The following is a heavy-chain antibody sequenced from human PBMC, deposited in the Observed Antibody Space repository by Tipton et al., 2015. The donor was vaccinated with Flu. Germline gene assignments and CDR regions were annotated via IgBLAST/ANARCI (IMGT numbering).Heavy chain of an antibody. V-gene: IGHV3-53*01. CDR1: GFIVNADY. Sequence: SLRLSCAVSGFIVNADYVSWVRQAPGEGLEWVSIIYSSGVTYYADSVKGRFTISRDTPKNTVYLHMNSLGVEDTAIYFCVRVIYGSFSDWGQGALVTVSS. D-gene: IGHD3-10*01. J-gene: IGHJ4*02. CDR3: VRVIYGSFSD. CDR2: IYSSGVT.